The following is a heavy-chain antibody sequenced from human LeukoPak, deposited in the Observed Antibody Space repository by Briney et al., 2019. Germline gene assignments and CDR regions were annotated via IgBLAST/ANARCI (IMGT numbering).Heavy chain of an antibody. Sequence: PGGSLRLSCAASGFTFDDYAMHWVRQAPGKGLEWVSGISWNSGSIGYADSVKGRFTISRDNAKNSLYLQMNSLRAEDTAVYYCARDRRGGYCYGPFFDYWGQGTLVTVSS. V-gene: IGHV3-9*01. CDR3: ARDRRGGYCYGPFFDY. CDR1: GFTFDDYA. CDR2: ISWNSGSI. J-gene: IGHJ4*02. D-gene: IGHD5-18*01.